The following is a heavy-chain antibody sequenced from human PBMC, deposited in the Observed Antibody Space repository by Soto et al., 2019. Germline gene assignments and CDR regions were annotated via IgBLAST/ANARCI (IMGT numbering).Heavy chain of an antibody. J-gene: IGHJ3*01. Sequence: QVQLVESGGGVVQPGRSPRLSCAASGFTFSTYGMHWVRQAPGKGLEWVAVISYDGSKKYYEESVKGRFNISRDNSKNTLYLQMNSVRVEDTAVYHCAKSWSGSHGAFDVWGQGTMVTVS. CDR2: ISYDGSKK. D-gene: IGHD2-8*02. V-gene: IGHV3-30*18. CDR1: GFTFSTYG. CDR3: AKSWSGSHGAFDV.